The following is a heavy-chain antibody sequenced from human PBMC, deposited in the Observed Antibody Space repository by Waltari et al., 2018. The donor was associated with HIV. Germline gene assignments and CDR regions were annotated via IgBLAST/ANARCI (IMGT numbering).Heavy chain of an antibody. V-gene: IGHV4-4*02. D-gene: IGHD1-26*01. Sequence: QVQLQESGPGLVKPSGTLSLTCAVSGGSISSSNWWSWVRQPPGKGLEWIGEIYHSGSTNYNPSPKSRVTISVDKSKNQFSLKLSSVTAADTAVYYCAREGSGSYKLVAFDIWGQGTMVTVSS. J-gene: IGHJ3*02. CDR3: AREGSGSYKLVAFDI. CDR2: IYHSGST. CDR1: GGSISSSNW.